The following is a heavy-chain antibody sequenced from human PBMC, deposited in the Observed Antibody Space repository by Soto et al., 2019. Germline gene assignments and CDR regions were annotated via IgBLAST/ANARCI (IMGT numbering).Heavy chain of an antibody. Sequence: QVQLQQWGAGLLKPSETLSLTCAVYGGSFSGYYWSWIRQPPGKGLEWIGEINHSGSTNYNPSLKSPVTISVDTSKNQFSLKLSSVTAADTAVYYCARGKGRYDGSGSSRYYYYGMDVWGQGTTVTVSS. J-gene: IGHJ6*02. CDR3: ARGKGRYDGSGSSRYYYYGMDV. D-gene: IGHD3-10*01. V-gene: IGHV4-34*01. CDR1: GGSFSGYY. CDR2: INHSGST.